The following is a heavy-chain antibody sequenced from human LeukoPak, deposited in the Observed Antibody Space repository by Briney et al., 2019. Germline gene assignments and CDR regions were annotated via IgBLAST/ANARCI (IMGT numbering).Heavy chain of an antibody. D-gene: IGHD2-2*01. V-gene: IGHV4-4*07. CDR3: ARDRPATDYSYYYYYMDV. CDR2: MYTSGSA. CDR1: DDSIKTYY. J-gene: IGHJ6*03. Sequence: SETLSLTCTVSDDSIKTYYWTWVRQPAGKGLEWIGRMYTSGSANYNPSLKSRVTMSVDTSKNQFSLKLTSVTAADTAVYYCARDRPATDYSYYYYYMDVWGKGTTVTISS.